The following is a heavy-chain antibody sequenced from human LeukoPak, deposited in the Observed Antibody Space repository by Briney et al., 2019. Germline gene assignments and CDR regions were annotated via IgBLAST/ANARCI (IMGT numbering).Heavy chain of an antibody. CDR3: ARGRKYCSSTSCWIYYYYYMDV. D-gene: IGHD2-2*01. J-gene: IGHJ6*03. V-gene: IGHV4-34*01. CDR2: INHSGST. Sequence: PSETLSLTCAVYGGSFSGYYWSWIRQPPGKGLEWIGEINHSGSTNYNPSLKSRVTISVDTSKNQFSLKLSSVTAADTAVYYCARGRKYCSSTSCWIYYYYYMDVWGKGTTVTVSS. CDR1: GGSFSGYY.